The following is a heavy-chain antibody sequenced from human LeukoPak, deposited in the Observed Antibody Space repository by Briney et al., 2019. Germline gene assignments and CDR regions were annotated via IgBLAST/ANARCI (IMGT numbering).Heavy chain of an antibody. V-gene: IGHV4-59*01. J-gene: IGHJ4*02. Sequence: KASETLSLTCTVSGGSISSYYWSWIRQPPGKGLGWIGYIYYSGSTNYNPSLKSRVTISVDTSKNQFSLKLSSVTAADTAVYYCAAGGYYDFWSGADYWGQGTLVTVSS. D-gene: IGHD3-3*01. CDR2: IYYSGST. CDR3: AAGGYYDFWSGADY. CDR1: GGSISSYY.